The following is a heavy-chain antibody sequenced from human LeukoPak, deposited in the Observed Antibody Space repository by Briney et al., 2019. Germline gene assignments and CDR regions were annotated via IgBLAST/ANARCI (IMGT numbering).Heavy chain of an antibody. Sequence: GASVKVSCKTSGGTFSSYAISWVRQAPGQGLQRMGRIIPIFGTANYAQKFQGRVTITTDESTSTAYMELSSLRSEDTAVYYCARDTASSFGYFDYWGQGTLVTVSS. D-gene: IGHD3-10*01. J-gene: IGHJ4*02. CDR1: GGTFSSYA. CDR2: IIPIFGTA. CDR3: ARDTASSFGYFDY. V-gene: IGHV1-69*05.